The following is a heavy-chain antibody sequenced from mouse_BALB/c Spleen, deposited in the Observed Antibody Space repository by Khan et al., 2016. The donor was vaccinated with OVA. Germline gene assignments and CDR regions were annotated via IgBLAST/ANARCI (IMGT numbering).Heavy chain of an antibody. V-gene: IGHV1S45*01. D-gene: IGHD2-3*01. CDR1: GYTFTDHH. J-gene: IGHJ3*01. Sequence: LQQPGAELVRPGASVKISCKAFGYTFTDHHISWVKQRPGQGLDWIAYINPYNDYTNYNQKFKGKATLTVDTSSSTAYMELSSLTSEDSAVYYCARAWGWRRNAWLSYWGQGTLVTVSA. CDR3: ARAWGWRRNAWLSY. CDR2: INPYNDYT.